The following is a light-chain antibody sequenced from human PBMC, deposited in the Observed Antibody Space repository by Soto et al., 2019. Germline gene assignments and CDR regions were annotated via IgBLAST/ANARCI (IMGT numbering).Light chain of an antibody. CDR1: QRISNY. Sequence: DIQMTQSPSSLSASVGDRVSITCRASQRISNYLNWYQQKVGTAPKVLIYDASALRSGVPSRFSGSGSGTDFTLTISNLQPEDFATYYCQQSYSSPCTFGPGTKVDIK. V-gene: IGKV1-39*01. J-gene: IGKJ3*01. CDR2: DAS. CDR3: QQSYSSPCT.